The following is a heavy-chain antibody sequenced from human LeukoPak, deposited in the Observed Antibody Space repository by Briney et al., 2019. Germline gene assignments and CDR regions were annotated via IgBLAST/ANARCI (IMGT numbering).Heavy chain of an antibody. J-gene: IGHJ6*03. CDR2: VDPEDGET. CDR1: GYTFTDHY. CDR3: ATASDGFRNMDV. Sequence: ASVKISCKVSGYTFTDHYMHWVQQAPGKGLEWMGLVDPEDGETIYAEKFQGRVTITADTSTDTAYMELSSLRSEDTAVYYCATASDGFRNMDVWGKGTTVTVSS. D-gene: IGHD3-10*01. V-gene: IGHV1-69-2*01.